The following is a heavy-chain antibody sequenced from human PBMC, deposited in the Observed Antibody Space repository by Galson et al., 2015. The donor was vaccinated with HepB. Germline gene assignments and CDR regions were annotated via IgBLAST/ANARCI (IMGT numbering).Heavy chain of an antibody. CDR2: ISSSGSSI. CDR3: ARDPRAATDRAFDI. V-gene: IGHV3-48*02. Sequence: SLRLSCAASGITFSSYSMNRVRQAPGKGLEWVSFISSSGSSIFYADSVQGRFTISRDNAKNSLYLQMNSLRDEDTAVYYCARDPRAATDRAFDIWGQGTMVTVSS. CDR1: GITFSSYS. J-gene: IGHJ3*02. D-gene: IGHD6-25*01.